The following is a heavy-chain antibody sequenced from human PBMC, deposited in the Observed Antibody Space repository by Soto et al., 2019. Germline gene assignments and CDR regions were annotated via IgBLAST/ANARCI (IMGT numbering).Heavy chain of an antibody. J-gene: IGHJ4*02. CDR1: GVSVSSGWFY. Sequence: QVQLQESGPGLVKPSETLSLTCSVSGVSVSSGWFYWAWIRQPPGKVLEWIGFGSNSGTTNYKPSLKSQLTTSVDTSRSQISLKVNSLTAADTAVYYCARGATGTQYDYWGQGTQVTVSS. CDR2: GSNSGTT. V-gene: IGHV4-61*01. D-gene: IGHD3-10*01. CDR3: ARGATGTQYDY.